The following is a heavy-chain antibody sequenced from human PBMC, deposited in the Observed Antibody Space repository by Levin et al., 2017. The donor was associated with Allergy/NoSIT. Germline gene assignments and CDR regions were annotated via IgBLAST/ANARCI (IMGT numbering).Heavy chain of an antibody. D-gene: IGHD3-10*01. CDR3: ADPSFGSGSYLP. CDR2: VRNRANGYST. Sequence: GGSLRLSCAASGFTFSDHYMDWVRQAPGKGLEWVARVRNRANGYSTEYAASVKGRFTISRDDSKNSLYLQMNSLKTEDTAVYYCADPSFGSGSYLPWGQGTLVTVSS. V-gene: IGHV3-72*01. J-gene: IGHJ5*02. CDR1: GFTFSDHY.